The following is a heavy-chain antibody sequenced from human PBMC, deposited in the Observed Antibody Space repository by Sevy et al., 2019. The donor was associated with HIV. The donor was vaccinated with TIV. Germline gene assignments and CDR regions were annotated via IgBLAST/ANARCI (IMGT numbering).Heavy chain of an antibody. CDR1: GFTFSSYA. Sequence: GGSLRLSCAASGFTFSSYAMYWVRQAPGKGLEWVAVISYDGRNKYYADSVKGRFTISRDNSKNTMYLQMNSLRAEDTAMYYCARGPVPIAAAGTYLDYWGQATLVTVSS. J-gene: IGHJ4*02. CDR2: ISYDGRNK. CDR3: ARGPVPIAAAGTYLDY. D-gene: IGHD6-13*01. V-gene: IGHV3-30*04.